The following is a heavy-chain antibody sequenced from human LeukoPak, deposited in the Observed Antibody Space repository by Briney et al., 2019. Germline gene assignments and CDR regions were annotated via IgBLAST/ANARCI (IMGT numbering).Heavy chain of an antibody. CDR2: IYYSGSA. CDR3: ARPGYGGNSGSFGY. J-gene: IGHJ4*02. CDR1: GFTFSSYE. V-gene: IGHV4-39*01. D-gene: IGHD4-23*01. Sequence: GSLRLSCAASGFTFSSYEMNWVRQAPGKGLEWIGSIYYSGSAYYNPSLKSRVTISVDTSKNQFSLKLSSVTAADTAVYYCARPGYGGNSGSFGYWGQGTLVTVSS.